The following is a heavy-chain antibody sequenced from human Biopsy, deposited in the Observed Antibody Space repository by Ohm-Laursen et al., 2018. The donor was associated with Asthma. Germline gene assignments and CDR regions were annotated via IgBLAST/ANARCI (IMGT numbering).Heavy chain of an antibody. D-gene: IGHD2-15*01. J-gene: IGHJ4*02. Sequence: SDTLSLTWTVSGVSIRSYYWTWIRQPPGKGLEWIGNIHYSGSTYSNPSLKSRVTISVDTSKKQISLRLSSVIAADTAVYYCADFCSGGNCPDHWGQGTLVTVSS. CDR3: ADFCSGGNCPDH. V-gene: IGHV4-59*07. CDR1: GVSIRSYY. CDR2: IHYSGST.